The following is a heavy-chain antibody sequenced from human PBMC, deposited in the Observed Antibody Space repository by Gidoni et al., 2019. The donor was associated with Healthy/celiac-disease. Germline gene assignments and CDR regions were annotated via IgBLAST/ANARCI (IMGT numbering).Heavy chain of an antibody. V-gene: IGHV3-30*04. CDR2: ISYDGSNK. CDR1: SSYA. CDR3: ARSKTGDY. Sequence: SSYAMHWVRQAPGKGLEWVAVISYDGSNKYYADSVKGRFTISRDNSKNTLYLQMNSLRAEDTAVYYCARSKTGDYWGQGTLVTVSS. J-gene: IGHJ4*02. D-gene: IGHD3-10*01.